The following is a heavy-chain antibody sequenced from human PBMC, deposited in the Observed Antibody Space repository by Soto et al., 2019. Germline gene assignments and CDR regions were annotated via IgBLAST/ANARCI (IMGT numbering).Heavy chain of an antibody. CDR1: GYIFVNYG. V-gene: IGHV1-18*01. CDR2: ISPYTGNT. J-gene: IGHJ6*02. CDR3: VMVDNYVTPTQQDV. D-gene: IGHD3-16*01. Sequence: QVQLVQSGDEVKKPGASVKVSCKASGYIFVNYGIAWVRQAPGQGLEWMGWISPYTGNTHSATKVQGRLTMTTDTSTSTAYMDLGSLTYDDTAVYYCVMVDNYVTPTQQDVWGQGTTVTVSS.